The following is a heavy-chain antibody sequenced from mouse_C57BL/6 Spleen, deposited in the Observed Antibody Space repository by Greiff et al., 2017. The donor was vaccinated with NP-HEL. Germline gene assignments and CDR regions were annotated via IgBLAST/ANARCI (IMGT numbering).Heavy chain of an antibody. Sequence: QVQLQQPGAELVMPGASVKLSCKASGYTFTSYWMHWVKQRPGQGLEWIGEIDPSDSYTNYNQKFKGKSTLTVDKSSSTAYMQLSSLTSEDSAVYYCARRGDGISYRYFDVWGTGTTVTVSS. CDR2: IDPSDSYT. V-gene: IGHV1-69*01. D-gene: IGHD1-1*01. CDR1: GYTFTSYW. CDR3: ARRGDGISYRYFDV. J-gene: IGHJ1*03.